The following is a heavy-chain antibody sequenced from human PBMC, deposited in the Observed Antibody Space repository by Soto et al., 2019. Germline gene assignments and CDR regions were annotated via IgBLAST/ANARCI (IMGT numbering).Heavy chain of an antibody. CDR1: GSTFSNAW. CDR3: STYDYIWGTDRYRWAY. J-gene: IGHJ4*02. CDR2: IKSKTDGGTT. Sequence: EVQLVASGGDLVKPGGSLRLSCAASGSTFSNAWMTWVRQAPGKGLEWVGHIKSKTDGGTTHYAAPVEGRFTISRDDSKNTLYLHMNSLKTEDTAVYYCSTYDYIWGTDRYRWAYWGQGTLVTVSS. V-gene: IGHV3-15*01. D-gene: IGHD3-16*02.